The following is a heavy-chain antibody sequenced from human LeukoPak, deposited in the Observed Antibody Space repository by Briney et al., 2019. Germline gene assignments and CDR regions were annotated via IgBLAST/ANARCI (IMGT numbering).Heavy chain of an antibody. J-gene: IGHJ4*02. D-gene: IGHD6-25*01. V-gene: IGHV1-46*01. Sequence: ASVKVSCKASGYTFTSYYMHWVRQAPGQGLEWMGIINPSGGSTSYAQKFQGRVTMTRDTSTSTVYMELSSLRSEDTAVYYCARDPSSDYTNTGFDYWGQGTLVTVSS. CDR2: INPSGGST. CDR3: ARDPSSDYTNTGFDY. CDR1: GYTFTSYY.